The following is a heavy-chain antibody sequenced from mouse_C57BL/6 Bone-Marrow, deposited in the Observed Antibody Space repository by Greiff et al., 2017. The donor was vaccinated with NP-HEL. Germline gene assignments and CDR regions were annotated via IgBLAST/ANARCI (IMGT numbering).Heavy chain of an antibody. J-gene: IGHJ3*01. CDR2: ISGGGGNT. D-gene: IGHD1-1*01. Sequence: VQLVESGGGLVKPGGSLKLSCAASGFTFSSYTMSWVRQTPEKRLEWVATISGGGGNTYYPDSVKGRFTISRDNAKNTLYLQMSSLRSEDTALYYCARHLLLPVAYWGQGTLVTVSA. CDR3: ARHLLLPVAY. CDR1: GFTFSSYT. V-gene: IGHV5-9*01.